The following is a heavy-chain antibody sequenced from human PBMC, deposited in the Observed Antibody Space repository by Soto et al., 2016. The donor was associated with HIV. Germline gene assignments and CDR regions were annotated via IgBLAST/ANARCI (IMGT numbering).Heavy chain of an antibody. CDR2: IIPIFGTA. Sequence: QVQLVQSGAEVKKPGSSVKVSCKASGGTFSSYAISWVRQAPGQGLEWMGGIIPIFGTANYAQKFRGRVTITADESTNTAYMELSSLRSEDTAVYYCARDEGYRDYHYYMDVWGKGTTVTVSS. V-gene: IGHV1-69*01. J-gene: IGHJ6*03. D-gene: IGHD5-12*01. CDR1: GGTFSSYA. CDR3: ARDEGYRDYHYYMDV.